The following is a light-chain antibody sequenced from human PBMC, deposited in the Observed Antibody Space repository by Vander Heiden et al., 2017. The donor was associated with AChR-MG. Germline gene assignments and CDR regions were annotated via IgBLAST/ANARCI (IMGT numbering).Light chain of an antibody. V-gene: IGKV3-15*01. J-gene: IGKJ4*01. CDR2: GTS. CDR1: QSISSN. Sequence: EIVMTQSLVTLSVSTGERATLSCRASQSISSNLAWYQQKPGQAPKLLIYGTSAMATGIPARFSGSGSGTEFTLTISSLQSEDFAVYYCQQNNNWPLTFGGGAKVEIK. CDR3: QQNNNWPLT.